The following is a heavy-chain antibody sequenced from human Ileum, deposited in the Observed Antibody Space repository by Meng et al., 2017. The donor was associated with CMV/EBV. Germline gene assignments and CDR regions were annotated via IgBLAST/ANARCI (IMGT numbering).Heavy chain of an antibody. J-gene: IGHJ4*02. CDR1: GGSISSYY. V-gene: IGHV4-59*01. D-gene: IGHD1-26*01. CDR2: IYYSGST. Sequence: SETLSLTCTVSGGSISSYYWSWIRQPPGKGLEWIGYIYYSGSTNYNPSLKSRVTISVDTSKNQFSLKLSSVTAADTAVYYCARDLIATSYFDYWGQGKLVNGAS. CDR3: ARDLIATSYFDY.